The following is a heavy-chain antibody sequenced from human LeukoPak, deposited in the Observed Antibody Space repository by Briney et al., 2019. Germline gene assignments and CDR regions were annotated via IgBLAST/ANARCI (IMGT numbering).Heavy chain of an antibody. CDR2: IYHSGTT. CDR1: GGSISSGDYY. Sequence: PSETLSLTCTVSGGSISSGDYYWSWIRQPPGKGLEWIGYIYHSGTTFYNPSLKSRVTISVDTSKNQFSLKLNSVTAADTAVYYCARDGFTIFGVVMWGAFDIWGQGTMVTVSS. D-gene: IGHD3-3*01. CDR3: ARDGFTIFGVVMWGAFDI. V-gene: IGHV4-30-4*01. J-gene: IGHJ3*02.